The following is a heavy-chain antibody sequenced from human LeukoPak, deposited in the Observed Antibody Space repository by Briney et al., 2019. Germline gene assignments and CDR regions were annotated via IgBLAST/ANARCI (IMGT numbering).Heavy chain of an antibody. CDR2: ISSRSTYI. CDR3: AREPTAMIL. J-gene: IGHJ4*02. CDR1: GFTFSSYS. D-gene: IGHD5-18*01. V-gene: IGHV3-21*01. Sequence: PGGSLRLSCAASGFTFSSYSMNWVRQTPGKGLEWVSSISSRSTYIYYADSAKGRFTISRVNAKNSLYLQMNSLRAEDTAVYYCAREPTAMILWGQGTLVTVSS.